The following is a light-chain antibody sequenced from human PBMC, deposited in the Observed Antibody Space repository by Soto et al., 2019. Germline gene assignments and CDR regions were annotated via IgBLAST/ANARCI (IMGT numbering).Light chain of an antibody. CDR2: GVS. Sequence: EIVLTQSPGTLSLSPGERATLSCRASQSVTSSYLAWYQQKPGQAPRLLIYGVSSRATGITDRFSGSGAGTDFTLTISSLEPEDFAVYYCQQYGDSPLTCGGGTKVDIK. J-gene: IGKJ4*01. CDR1: QSVTSSY. V-gene: IGKV3-20*01. CDR3: QQYGDSPLT.